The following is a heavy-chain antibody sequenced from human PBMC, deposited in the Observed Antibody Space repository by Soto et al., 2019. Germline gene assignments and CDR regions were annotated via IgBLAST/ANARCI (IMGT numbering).Heavy chain of an antibody. Sequence: QVQLVHSGAEVKKPGASVKVSCKASGFTFTSYDIGWVRQASGQGLEWMGWMNPNSGNTGYAQKFQGRVTMTRNTAIGTAYMELSSLRSEDTAVYYCARIQSYDTSGPLDYYYGMDVWGPGTTVTVSS. V-gene: IGHV1-8*01. CDR2: MNPNSGNT. J-gene: IGHJ6*02. CDR3: ARIQSYDTSGPLDYYYGMDV. D-gene: IGHD3-22*01. CDR1: GFTFTSYD.